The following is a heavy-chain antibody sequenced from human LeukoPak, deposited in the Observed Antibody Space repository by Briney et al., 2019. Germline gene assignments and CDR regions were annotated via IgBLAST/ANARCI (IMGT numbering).Heavy chain of an antibody. V-gene: IGHV4-61*02. D-gene: IGHD3-10*01. J-gene: IGHJ4*02. CDR2: IYTSGST. CDR1: GGSISSGSYY. CDR3: ASSELLWFGGLWH. Sequence: PSETLSLTCTVSGGSISSGSYYWSWIRQPAGKGLEWIGRIYTSGSTNYNPSLKSRVTISVDTSKNQFSLKLSSVTAADTAVYYCASSELLWFGGLWHWGQGTLVTVSS.